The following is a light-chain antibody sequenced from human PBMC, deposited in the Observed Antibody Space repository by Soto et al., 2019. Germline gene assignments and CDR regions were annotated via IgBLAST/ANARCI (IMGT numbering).Light chain of an antibody. V-gene: IGLV1-40*01. CDR3: QSYDSSLSGSVV. CDR2: GDN. Sequence: QPVLTQPPSVSGTPGQRVTISCTGSLSNIGAGYAVHWYKQLPGTAPRLLISGDNNRPSGVLDRFSGSRSGTSASLAITGLQADDEADYYCQSYDSSLSGSVVFGGGTKVTVL. J-gene: IGLJ2*01. CDR1: LSNIGAGYA.